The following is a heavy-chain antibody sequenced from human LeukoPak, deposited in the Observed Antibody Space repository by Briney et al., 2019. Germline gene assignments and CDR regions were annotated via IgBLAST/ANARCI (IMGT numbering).Heavy chain of an antibody. CDR1: GFTLSSYA. CDR3: ARGFPVYYDSSGYYSYWFDP. Sequence: GGSLRLSCAASGFTLSSYAMSWVRQGPGKGLEWVSAISVSGNTYHADSVKGRFTISRDSSKNTLYLQMNSLRAEDTAVYYCARGFPVYYDSSGYYSYWFDPWGQGTLVTVSS. V-gene: IGHV3-23*01. J-gene: IGHJ5*02. CDR2: ISVSGNT. D-gene: IGHD3-22*01.